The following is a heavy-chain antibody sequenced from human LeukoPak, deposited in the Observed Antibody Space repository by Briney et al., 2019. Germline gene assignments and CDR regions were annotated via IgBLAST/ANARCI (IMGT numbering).Heavy chain of an antibody. CDR2: IIPIFGTA. CDR3: ASLYYDSSGYYYYYVDY. CDR1: GGTFSSYA. D-gene: IGHD3-22*01. Sequence: GASVKVSCKASGGTFSSYAISWVRQAPGQGLEWMGGIIPIFGTASYAQKFQGRVTITTDESTSTAYMELSSLRSEDTAVYYCASLYYDSSGYYYYYVDYWGQGTLVTVSS. J-gene: IGHJ4*02. V-gene: IGHV1-69*05.